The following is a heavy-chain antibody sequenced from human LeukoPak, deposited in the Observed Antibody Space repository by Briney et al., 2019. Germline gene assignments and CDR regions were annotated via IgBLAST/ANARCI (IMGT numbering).Heavy chain of an antibody. J-gene: IGHJ4*02. CDR1: GSTFSSYT. CDR3: ARGDKSSGWYFFDY. CDR2: ITSGSSYI. V-gene: IGHV3-21*01. D-gene: IGHD6-19*01. Sequence: GGSLRLSCAASGSTFSSYTMNWVRQAPGKGLEWVSSITSGSSYIYYADSLKGRFTISRDNANNSLCLQMNSLRAEDTAVYYCARGDKSSGWYFFDYWGQGALVTVSS.